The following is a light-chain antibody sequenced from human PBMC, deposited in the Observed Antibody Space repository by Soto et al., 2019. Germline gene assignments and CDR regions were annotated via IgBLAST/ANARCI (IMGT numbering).Light chain of an antibody. V-gene: IGLV1-51*01. CDR1: SSDVGGYNY. Sequence: QSVLTQPASVSGSPGQSITISCTGTSSDVGGYNYVSWYQQHPGTAPKLLLFDNNKRPSGIPDRFSGSKSGTSATLDITGLQTGDEADYYCATWDSSLSAGRFGGGTKLTVL. CDR3: ATWDSSLSAGR. CDR2: DNN. J-gene: IGLJ2*01.